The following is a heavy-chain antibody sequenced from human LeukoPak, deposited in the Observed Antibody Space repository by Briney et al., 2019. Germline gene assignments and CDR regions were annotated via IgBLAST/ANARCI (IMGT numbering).Heavy chain of an antibody. CDR1: GFTFTSYG. Sequence: GGSLRLSCAASGFTFTSYGMHWVRQAPGKGLEWVAVIWYDGSNKYYADSVKGRFTISRDNSKNTLYLQMNSLRAEDTAVYYCARDTSRSLQSNWFDPWGQGTLVTVPS. D-gene: IGHD1-26*01. J-gene: IGHJ5*02. V-gene: IGHV3-33*08. CDR3: ARDTSRSLQSNWFDP. CDR2: IWYDGSNK.